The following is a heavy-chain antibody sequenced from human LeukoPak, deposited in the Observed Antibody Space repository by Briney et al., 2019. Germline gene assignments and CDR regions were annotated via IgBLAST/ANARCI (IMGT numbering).Heavy chain of an antibody. Sequence: SETLSLTCAVYGVSFSGYYWSWIRQPPGKGLEWIGEINHSGSTNYNPSLKSRVTISVDTSKNQFSLKLSSETAADTAVYYCARLRAGRIFEVVRDMDVWGKGTTVTVSS. CDR2: INHSGST. J-gene: IGHJ6*03. CDR3: ARLRAGRIFEVVRDMDV. D-gene: IGHD3-3*01. V-gene: IGHV4-34*01. CDR1: GVSFSGYY.